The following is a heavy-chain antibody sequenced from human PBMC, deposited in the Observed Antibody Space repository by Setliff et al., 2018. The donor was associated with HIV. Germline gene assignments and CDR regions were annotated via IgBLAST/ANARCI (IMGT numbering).Heavy chain of an antibody. D-gene: IGHD3-22*01. CDR3: ASLPPLYVSSGYYFDY. Sequence: SETLSLTCSVSGDSISSSSYYWGWIRQPPGKGLEWIGSIYYSGSTYYNPSLNSRVTISVDASKNQFSLKLSSVTAADTAVYYCASLPPLYVSSGYYFDYWGQGTLVTVSS. J-gene: IGHJ4*02. V-gene: IGHV4-39*01. CDR1: GDSISSSSYY. CDR2: IYYSGST.